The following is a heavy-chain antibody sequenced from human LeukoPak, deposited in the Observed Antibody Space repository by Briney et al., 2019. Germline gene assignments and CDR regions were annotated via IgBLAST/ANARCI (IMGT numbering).Heavy chain of an antibody. J-gene: IGHJ3*02. Sequence: SETLSLTCTVSGGSISSYYWSWLRQPPGKGLEWIGYIYYSGSTNYNPSLKSRVTISVDTSKNQFSLKLSSVTAADTAVYYCARPTYGGNPDAFDIWGQGTMVTVSS. CDR1: GGSISSYY. V-gene: IGHV4-59*08. CDR2: IYYSGST. CDR3: ARPTYGGNPDAFDI. D-gene: IGHD4-23*01.